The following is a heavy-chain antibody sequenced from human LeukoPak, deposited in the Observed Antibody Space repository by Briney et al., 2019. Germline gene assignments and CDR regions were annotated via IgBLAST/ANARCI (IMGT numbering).Heavy chain of an antibody. CDR3: ARDLRPSGYYYDSSGGFDY. D-gene: IGHD3-22*01. J-gene: IGHJ4*02. CDR1: GFTVSSNY. Sequence: QSGGSLRLSCAASGFTVSSNYMSWVRQAPGRGLEWVSVIYSGGSTYYADSVKGRFTISRDNSKNTLYLQMNSLRAEDTAVYYCARDLRPSGYYYDSSGGFDYWGQGTLVTVSS. CDR2: IYSGGST. V-gene: IGHV3-53*01.